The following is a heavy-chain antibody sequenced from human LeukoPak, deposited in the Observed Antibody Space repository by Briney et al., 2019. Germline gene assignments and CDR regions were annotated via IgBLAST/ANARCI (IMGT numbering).Heavy chain of an antibody. CDR2: IYHSGST. CDR3: ARTYGSGISGMDV. V-gene: IGHV4-30-2*01. CDR1: GGSISSGGYS. D-gene: IGHD3-10*01. J-gene: IGHJ6*02. Sequence: SETLSLTCAVSGGSISSGGYSWSWIRQPPGKGLEWIGYIYHSGSTYYNPSLKSRVTISVDRSKNQFSLKLSSVTAAGTAVYYCARTYGSGISGMDVWGQGTTVTVSS.